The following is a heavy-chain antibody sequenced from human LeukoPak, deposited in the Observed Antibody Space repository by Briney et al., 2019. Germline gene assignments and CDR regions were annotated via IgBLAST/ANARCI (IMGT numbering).Heavy chain of an antibody. D-gene: IGHD3-22*01. V-gene: IGHV1-2*02. CDR1: GYTFSDYY. J-gene: IGHJ4*02. Sequence: GTSVKVSCKASGYTFSDYYMHWVRQAPGQGLEWMGWINPNSGGTKYAQKFQGRVTMTRDTSISTAYMELSRLRSDDTAVYYCAGAYYDGSGSFDYWGQGTLVTVSS. CDR3: AGAYYDGSGSFDY. CDR2: INPNSGGT.